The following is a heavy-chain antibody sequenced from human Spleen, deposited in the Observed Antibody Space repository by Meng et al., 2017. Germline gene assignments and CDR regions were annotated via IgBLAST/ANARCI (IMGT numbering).Heavy chain of an antibody. J-gene: IGHJ4*02. D-gene: IGHD1-7*01. V-gene: IGHV3-11*01. Sequence: GESLKISCAASGFVFSYYYMSWIRQTPGKGLEWVSYISSSGSNIYFADSVKGRFTISRDNAKKSLYLHMNSLRAEDTAVYYCARAPELLVGFDFDYWGQGSLVTVSS. CDR3: ARAPELLVGFDFDY. CDR1: GFVFSYYY. CDR2: ISSSGSNI.